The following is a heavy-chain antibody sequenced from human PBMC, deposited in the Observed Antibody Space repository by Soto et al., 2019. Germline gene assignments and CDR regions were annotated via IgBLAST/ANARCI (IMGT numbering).Heavy chain of an antibody. J-gene: IGHJ4*02. Sequence: EVQLLESGGGLVQPGGSLRLSCAASGFTFSSYAMSWVRQAPGKGLEWVSAISGSGGSTYYADSVKGRFTISRDNSKYTLYLQMNSLRAEDTAVYYCAKDTATFCSSTSCYAYYFDYWGQGTLVTVSS. CDR3: AKDTATFCSSTSCYAYYFDY. D-gene: IGHD2-2*01. V-gene: IGHV3-23*01. CDR1: GFTFSSYA. CDR2: ISGSGGST.